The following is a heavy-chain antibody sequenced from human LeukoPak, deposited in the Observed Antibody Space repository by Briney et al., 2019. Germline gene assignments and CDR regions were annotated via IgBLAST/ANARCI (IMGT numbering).Heavy chain of an antibody. D-gene: IGHD6-19*01. J-gene: IGHJ3*02. CDR3: AREQVAVAGNAFDI. CDR2: IYSGGST. V-gene: IGHV3-53*01. Sequence: GGSLRLSCAASGFTVSSNYMSWVRQAPGKGLEWVSVIYSGGSTYYADSVKGRFTIPRDNSKNTLYLQMNSLRAEDTAVYYCAREQVAVAGNAFDIWGQGTMVTVSS. CDR1: GFTVSSNY.